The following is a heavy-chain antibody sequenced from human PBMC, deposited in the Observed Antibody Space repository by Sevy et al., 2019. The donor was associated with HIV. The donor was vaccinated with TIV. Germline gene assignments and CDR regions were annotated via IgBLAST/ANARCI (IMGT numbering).Heavy chain of an antibody. D-gene: IGHD2-15*01. CDR2: INHSGGT. CDR3: ARHCTGSSCSHAFDI. V-gene: IGHV4-34*01. Sequence: SETLSLTCAVYGGSFSGYYWSWIRLPPGKGLEWIGEINHSGGTNYNPSLKSRVTISVDTSKNQISLKVNSVTAADTAVFYCARHCTGSSCSHAFDIWGQGTRVTVSS. CDR1: GGSFSGYY. J-gene: IGHJ3*02.